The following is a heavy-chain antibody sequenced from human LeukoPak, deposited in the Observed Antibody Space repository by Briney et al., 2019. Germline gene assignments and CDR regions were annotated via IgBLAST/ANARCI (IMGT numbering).Heavy chain of an antibody. D-gene: IGHD3-3*01. CDR1: GFTFSSYA. V-gene: IGHV3-30-3*01. J-gene: IGHJ4*02. CDR2: ISYDGSNK. Sequence: GGSLRLSCAASGFTFSSYAMHWVRQAPGKGLEWVAVISYDGSNKYYADSVKGRFTISRDNSKNTLYLQMNSLRAEDTAVYYCARDRNFWSGYRNYFDYWGQGTLVTVSS. CDR3: ARDRNFWSGYRNYFDY.